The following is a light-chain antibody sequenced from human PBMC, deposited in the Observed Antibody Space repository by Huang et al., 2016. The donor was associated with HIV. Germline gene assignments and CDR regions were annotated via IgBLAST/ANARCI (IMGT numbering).Light chain of an antibody. V-gene: IGKV2-29*02. CDR2: EVA. J-gene: IGKJ2*01. CDR3: MEGIHTRHT. Sequence: DLVMTQTPLSVSVTPGQPASISCKSSQSLLPSDGKTYLSWYLQKAGKSQQLLIYEVASRFSVVTDRFSGSVSVTEFTLKISRVEAEDVGIYYCMEGIHTRHTFGQGTKLEI. CDR1: QSLLPSDGKTY.